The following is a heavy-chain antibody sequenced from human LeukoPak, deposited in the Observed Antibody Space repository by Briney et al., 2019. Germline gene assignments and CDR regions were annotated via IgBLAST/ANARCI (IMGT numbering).Heavy chain of an antibody. V-gene: IGHV1-69*04. CDR1: GGTFSSYA. J-gene: IGHJ4*02. D-gene: IGHD4-17*01. CDR3: ARRTTVTAYYFDY. CDR2: IIPILGIA. Sequence: SVKVSCKASGGTFSSYAISWVRQAPGQGLEWMGRIIPILGIANYAQKFQGRVTITADKSTSTAYMELSSLRSEDTAVYYCARRTTVTAYYFDYWGQGTLVTVSS.